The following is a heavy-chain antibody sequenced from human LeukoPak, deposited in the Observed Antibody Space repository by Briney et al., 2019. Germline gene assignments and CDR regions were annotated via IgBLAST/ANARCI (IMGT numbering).Heavy chain of an antibody. D-gene: IGHD3-10*01. J-gene: IGHJ6*02. CDR1: RFTVSSNY. V-gene: IGHV3-66*01. CDR3: ARDARITMVREPYGMDV. CDR2: IYSGGST. Sequence: GGSLRLSCAASRFTVSSNYMSWVRQAPGKGLEWVSVIYSGGSTYYADPVKGRFTISRDNSKNTLYLQMNSLRAEDTAVYYCARDARITMVREPYGMDVWGQGTTVTVSS.